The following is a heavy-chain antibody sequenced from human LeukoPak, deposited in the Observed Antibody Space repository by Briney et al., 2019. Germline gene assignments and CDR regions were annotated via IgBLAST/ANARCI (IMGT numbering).Heavy chain of an antibody. J-gene: IGHJ4*02. V-gene: IGHV3-48*04. D-gene: IGHD3-22*01. CDR1: GFTFSSYS. Sequence: GGSLRLSCAASGFTFSSYSMNWVRQALGKGLEWVSYISSSSSTIYYADSVKGRFTISRDNAKNSLYLQMNSLRAEDTAVYYCARRYYYDSSGYYYDYWGQGTLVTVSS. CDR2: ISSSSSTI. CDR3: ARRYYYDSSGYYYDY.